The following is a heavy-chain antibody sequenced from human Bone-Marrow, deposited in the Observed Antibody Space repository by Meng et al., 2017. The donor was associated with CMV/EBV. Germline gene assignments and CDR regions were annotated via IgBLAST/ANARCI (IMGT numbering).Heavy chain of an antibody. J-gene: IGHJ4*02. CDR1: GFTFSSYN. CDR3: ARTMIVV. D-gene: IGHD3-22*01. V-gene: IGHV3-21*01. CDR2: ISSGSSHI. Sequence: GESLKISCAASGFTFSSYNLNWVRQAPGKGLEWVSSISSGSSHINYADSVKGRFTISRDDAKNSLYLQMNSLRAEDTAVYYCARTMIVVWGQGTLVTVSS.